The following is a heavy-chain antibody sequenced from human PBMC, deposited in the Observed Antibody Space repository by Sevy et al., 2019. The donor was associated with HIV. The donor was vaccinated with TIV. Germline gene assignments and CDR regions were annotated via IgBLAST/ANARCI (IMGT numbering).Heavy chain of an antibody. CDR1: GYIFTSYY. CDR2: INPSGGST. CDR3: ARDEAFRGVTAFLVW. D-gene: IGHD3-16*01. V-gene: IGHV1-46*01. J-gene: IGHJ4*02. Sequence: ASVKVSCKASGYIFTSYYMHWVRQAPGQGLEWMGIINPSGGSTSYAQKFQGRVTMTRDTSTSTVYMELSSLRSEDTAVYYCARDEAFRGVTAFLVWWGQGTLVTVSS.